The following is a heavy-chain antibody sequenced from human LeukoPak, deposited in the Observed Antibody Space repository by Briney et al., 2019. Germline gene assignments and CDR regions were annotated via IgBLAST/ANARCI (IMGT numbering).Heavy chain of an antibody. CDR2: ISGSGGST. D-gene: IGHD3-22*01. V-gene: IGHV3-23*01. J-gene: IGHJ4*02. Sequence: LAGGSLRLSCAASGFTFSSYAMSWVRQAPGKGLEWVSAISGSGGSTYYADSVKGRFTISRDNSKNTLYLQMNSLRVEDTAVYYCAKDLGTWYYYDSSGYYYGYDYWGQGTLVTVSS. CDR3: AKDLGTWYYYDSSGYYYGYDY. CDR1: GFTFSSYA.